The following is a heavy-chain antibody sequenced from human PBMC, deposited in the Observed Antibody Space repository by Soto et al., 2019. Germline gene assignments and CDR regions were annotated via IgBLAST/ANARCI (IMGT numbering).Heavy chain of an antibody. CDR1: GYSFNRYY. J-gene: IGHJ6*02. CDR3: ARARKMVINHYYYGLDI. D-gene: IGHD3-22*01. V-gene: IGHV1-2*02. Sequence: ASVKVSCKASGYSFNRYYIHWVRQAPGPGLEWVGWISPHTGGTTYAQRFRGRVTMTRGTSLSTVYMELSRLTSDDTAVYYCARARKMVINHYYYGLDIWGQGTTVTVSS. CDR2: ISPHTGGT.